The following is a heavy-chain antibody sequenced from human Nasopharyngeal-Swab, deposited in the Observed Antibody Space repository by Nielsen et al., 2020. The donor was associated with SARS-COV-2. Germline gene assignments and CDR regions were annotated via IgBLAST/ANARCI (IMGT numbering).Heavy chain of an antibody. V-gene: IGHV4-39*07. D-gene: IGHD7-27*01. CDR2: IYYSGST. CDR1: GGSISSSSYY. J-gene: IGHJ5*02. CDR3: ARRPTNWGLNWFDP. Sequence: SETLSLTCTVSGGSISSSSYYWGWIRQPPGKGLEWIGSIYYSGSTYYNLSLKSRVTISVDKSKNQFSLKLSSVTAADTAVYYCARRPTNWGLNWFDPWGQGTLVTVSS.